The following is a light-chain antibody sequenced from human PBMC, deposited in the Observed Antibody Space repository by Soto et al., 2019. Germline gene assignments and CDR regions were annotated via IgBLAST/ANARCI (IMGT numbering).Light chain of an antibody. CDR1: HGVGNGF. CDR3: HQYAYSPQT. Sequence: EIVLTQSPATLSLSPGERATLSCRASHGVGNGFLAWYQQKPGQAPRLLIYNASIRATGIPDRFTGTGSGTDFTLTISSLEPEDFAVYYCHQYAYSPQTFGQGTRLDIK. J-gene: IGKJ5*01. V-gene: IGKV3-20*01. CDR2: NAS.